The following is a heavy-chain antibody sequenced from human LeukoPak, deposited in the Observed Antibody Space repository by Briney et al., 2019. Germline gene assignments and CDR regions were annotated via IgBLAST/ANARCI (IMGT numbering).Heavy chain of an antibody. D-gene: IGHD2-2*01. V-gene: IGHV1-69*13. CDR2: IIPIFGTA. CDR3: ARGVLERGGVVPVNYYMDV. Sequence: EASVKVSCKASGGTFSSYAISWVRQAPGQGLEWMGGIIPIFGTANYAQKFQGRVTITADESTSTAYMELSSLRSEDTAVYYCARGVLERGGVVPVNYYMDVWGQGTLVTVSS. CDR1: GGTFSSYA. J-gene: IGHJ4*02.